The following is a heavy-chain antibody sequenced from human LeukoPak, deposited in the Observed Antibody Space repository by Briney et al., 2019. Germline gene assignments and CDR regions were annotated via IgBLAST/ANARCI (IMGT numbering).Heavy chain of an antibody. V-gene: IGHV3-21*01. Sequence: GSLRLSCAASGFTFSSYSMNWVRQAPGKGLEWVSSISSSSSYIYYADSVKGRFTISRDNAKNSLYLQMNSLRAEDTAVYYCARRDTYYDFWSGYKGAAYFDYWGQGTLVTVSS. CDR1: GFTFSSYS. J-gene: IGHJ4*02. D-gene: IGHD3-3*01. CDR2: ISSSSSYI. CDR3: ARRDTYYDFWSGYKGAAYFDY.